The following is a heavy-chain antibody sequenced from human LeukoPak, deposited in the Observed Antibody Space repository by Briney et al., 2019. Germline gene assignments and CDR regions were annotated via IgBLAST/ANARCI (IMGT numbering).Heavy chain of an antibody. CDR3: ARDSDSSGYYSISFDY. CDR2: IYTSRST. CDR1: GGSISSYY. V-gene: IGHV4-4*07. D-gene: IGHD3-22*01. J-gene: IGHJ4*02. Sequence: SETLSLTCTVSGGSISSYYWSWIRQPAGKGLEWIGRIYTSRSTNYNPSLKSRVTMSVDTSKNQFSLKLSSVTAADTAVYYCARDSDSSGYYSISFDYWGQGTLVTVSS.